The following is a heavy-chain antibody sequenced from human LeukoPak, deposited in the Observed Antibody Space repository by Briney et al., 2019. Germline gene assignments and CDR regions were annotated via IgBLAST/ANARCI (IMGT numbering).Heavy chain of an antibody. V-gene: IGHV3-43D*03. CDR3: AALGSSRLNYYYYMDV. CDR1: GFTFDDYA. J-gene: IGHJ6*03. Sequence: TGGSLRLSCAASGFTFDDYAMHWVRQAPGKGLEWVSLISWGGGSTYYADSVKGQFTISRDNSKNSLYLQMNSLRAEDTALYYCAALGSSRLNYYYYMDVWGKGTTVTVSS. CDR2: ISWGGGST. D-gene: IGHD6-6*01.